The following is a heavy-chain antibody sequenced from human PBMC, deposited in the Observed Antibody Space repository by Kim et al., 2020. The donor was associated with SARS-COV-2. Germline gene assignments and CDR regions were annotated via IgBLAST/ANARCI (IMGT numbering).Heavy chain of an antibody. CDR1: GFTFNNYG. CDR3: ASAPSDSSIYY. J-gene: IGHJ4*02. D-gene: IGHD3-22*01. CDR2: IWYDGSKK. V-gene: IGHV3-33*01. Sequence: GGSLRLSCAASGFTFNNYGMHWVRQAPGKGLEWVAVIWYDGSKKYYADSVKGRFPISRDNSKNTLYLQMNSLRAEDTAVYYCASAPSDSSIYYWGQGTLVTVSS.